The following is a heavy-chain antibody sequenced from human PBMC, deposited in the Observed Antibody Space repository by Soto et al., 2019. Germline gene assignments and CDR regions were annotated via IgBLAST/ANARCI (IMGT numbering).Heavy chain of an antibody. CDR1: GYTLTELS. J-gene: IGHJ6*03. V-gene: IGHV1-24*01. CDR2: FDPEDGET. CDR3: ARTGTLGRIYYYYYYMDV. Sequence: GASVKVSCKVSGYTLTELSMHWVRQAPGKGLEWMGGFDPEDGETIYAQKFQGRVTMTEDTSISTAYMELSSLRSEDTAVYYCARTGTLGRIYYYYYYMDVWGKGTTVTVSS. D-gene: IGHD1-1*01.